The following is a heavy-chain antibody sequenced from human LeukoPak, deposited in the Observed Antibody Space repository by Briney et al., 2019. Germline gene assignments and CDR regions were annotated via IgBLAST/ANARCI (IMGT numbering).Heavy chain of an antibody. CDR3: ARGPLWFGDGGGAFDI. D-gene: IGHD3-10*01. J-gene: IGHJ3*02. V-gene: IGHV3-23*01. Sequence: GGSLRLSCAASGFTFSSYAMSWVRQAPGKGLEWVSAISGSGGSTYYADSVKGRFTISRDNSKNTLYLQMNSLRAEDTAVYYCARGPLWFGDGGGAFDIWGQGTMVTVSS. CDR1: GFTFSSYA. CDR2: ISGSGGST.